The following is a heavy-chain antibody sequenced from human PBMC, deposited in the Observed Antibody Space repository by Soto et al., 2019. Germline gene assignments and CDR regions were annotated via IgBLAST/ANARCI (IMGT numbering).Heavy chain of an antibody. CDR3: ASNLRSNHSYWSDAFDI. Sequence: PGESLKISCKGSGYSFTSYWIGWVRQMPGKGLEWMGIIYPGDSDTRYSPSFQGQVTISADKSISTAYLQWSSLKASDTAMYYCASNLRSNHSYWSDAFDIWGQGTMVNVSS. V-gene: IGHV5-51*01. D-gene: IGHD2-8*02. CDR1: GYSFTSYW. CDR2: IYPGDSDT. J-gene: IGHJ3*02.